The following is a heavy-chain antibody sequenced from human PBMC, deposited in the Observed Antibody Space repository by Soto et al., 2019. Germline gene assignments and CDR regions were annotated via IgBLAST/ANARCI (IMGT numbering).Heavy chain of an antibody. CDR1: GGSISSGGYS. D-gene: IGHD6-13*01. V-gene: IGHV4-30-2*01. Sequence: SETLSLTCAVSGGSISSGGYSWSWIRQPPGKGLEWIGYIYHSGSTYYNPSLKSRVTISVDRSKNQFSLKLSSVTAADTAVYYCARVRGEYSSSWYYFDYWGQGTLVTVSS. CDR3: ARVRGEYSSSWYYFDY. J-gene: IGHJ4*02. CDR2: IYHSGST.